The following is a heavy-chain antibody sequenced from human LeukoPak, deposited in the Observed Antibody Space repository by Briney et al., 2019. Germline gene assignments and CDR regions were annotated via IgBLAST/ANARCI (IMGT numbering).Heavy chain of an antibody. V-gene: IGHV1-8*01. Sequence: ASVKVSCKASGYTFTSYDINWVRQATGQGLEWMGWMNPNSGNTGYAQKFQGRVTMTRNTPISTAYMELSSLRSEDTAEYYCAIRYGSGEKYYYYYYMDVWGKGTTVTVSS. CDR1: GYTFTSYD. CDR2: MNPNSGNT. CDR3: AIRYGSGEKYYYYYYMDV. J-gene: IGHJ6*03. D-gene: IGHD3-10*01.